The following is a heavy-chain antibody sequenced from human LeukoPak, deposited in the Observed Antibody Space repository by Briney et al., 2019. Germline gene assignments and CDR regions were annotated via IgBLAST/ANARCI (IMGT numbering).Heavy chain of an antibody. Sequence: GGSLRLSCAASGFSVSNNYLSWVRQAPGKGLEWVSVIYGDDSTYYTDSVKGRFTISRDNSKNSVYLQMNSLRAEDTAVYYCARSHFDTSGCPHYFDYWGQGTLVTVSS. J-gene: IGHJ4*02. CDR1: GFSVSNNY. D-gene: IGHD3-22*01. V-gene: IGHV3-53*01. CDR3: ARSHFDTSGCPHYFDY. CDR2: IYGDDST.